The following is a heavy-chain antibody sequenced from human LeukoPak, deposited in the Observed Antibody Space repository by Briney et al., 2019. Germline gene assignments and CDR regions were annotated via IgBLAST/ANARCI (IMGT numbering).Heavy chain of an antibody. CDR1: GFTFSSYW. CDR2: IKQDGSEK. V-gene: IGHV3-7*03. Sequence: GGSLRLSCAASGFTFSSYWMSWVRQAPGKGLEWVANIKQDGSEKYYVDSVKGRFTISRDNAKNSLYLQMNSLRAEDTAVYYCARERGYDYGDYGWFDPWGQGTLSPSPQ. D-gene: IGHD4-17*01. CDR3: ARERGYDYGDYGWFDP. J-gene: IGHJ5*02.